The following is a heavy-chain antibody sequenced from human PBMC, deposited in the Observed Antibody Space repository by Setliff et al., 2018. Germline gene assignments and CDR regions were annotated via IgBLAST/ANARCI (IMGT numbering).Heavy chain of an antibody. V-gene: IGHV4-39*01. CDR3: ARLPNYVWGSPVDY. CDR1: GASIANINYY. D-gene: IGHD3-16*01. Sequence: SETLSLTCTVSGASIANINYYWGVIRQPPGKGLEWIGSIFYSGRTFYNPSLKSRVTISVDTSKDQFSLTLGSVTAADTAVYYCARLPNYVWGSPVDYWGQGTLVTVSS. CDR2: IFYSGRT. J-gene: IGHJ4*02.